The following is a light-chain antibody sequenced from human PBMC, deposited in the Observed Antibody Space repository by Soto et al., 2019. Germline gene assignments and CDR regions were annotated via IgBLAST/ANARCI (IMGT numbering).Light chain of an antibody. CDR1: NSNSGTNT. J-gene: IGLJ2*01. CDR3: AAWDDNLNGVV. V-gene: IGLV1-44*01. CDR2: SDN. Sequence: QAVVTQPPSASGTPGQRVTISCSGSNSNSGTNTVSWYQQLPGAAPKLLIYSDNQRPSGVPDRFSGSKSGTSASLAISGLQSEDEAEFYCAAWDDNLNGVVFGGGTKLTVL.